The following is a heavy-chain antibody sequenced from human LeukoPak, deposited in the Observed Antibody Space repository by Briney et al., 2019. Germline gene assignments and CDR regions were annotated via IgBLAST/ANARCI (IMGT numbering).Heavy chain of an antibody. V-gene: IGHV3-23*01. CDR1: GFTFNSYA. Sequence: PGGSLRLSCAASGFTFNSYAMSWVRQAPGKGLEWVSAISGSGGSTYYADSVKGRFTISRDNSKNTLYLQMNSLRAEDTAVYYCAKDRVSGWSLYYYYYGMDVWGQGTTVTVSS. D-gene: IGHD6-19*01. J-gene: IGHJ6*02. CDR2: ISGSGGST. CDR3: AKDRVSGWSLYYYYYGMDV.